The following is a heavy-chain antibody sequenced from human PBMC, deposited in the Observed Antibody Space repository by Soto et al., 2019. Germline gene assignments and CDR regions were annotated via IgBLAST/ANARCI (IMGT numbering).Heavy chain of an antibody. V-gene: IGHV4-31*03. CDR3: AREGAAPYYYYGMDV. Sequence: SETLSLTCTVSGGSISSGGYFWSWIRQHPGKGLEWIGFIYYSGSTYYNPSLKSRVTISVGTSKNQFSLKLSSVTAADTAVYYCAREGAAPYYYYGMDVWGQGTTVT. J-gene: IGHJ6*02. CDR2: IYYSGST. D-gene: IGHD6-6*01. CDR1: GGSISSGGYF.